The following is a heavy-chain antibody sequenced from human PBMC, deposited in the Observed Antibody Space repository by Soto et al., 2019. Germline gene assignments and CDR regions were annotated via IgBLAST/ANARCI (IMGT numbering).Heavy chain of an antibody. CDR3: AHSRITMIVVDFYFDY. V-gene: IGHV2-5*02. Sequence: QITLKESGPTLVKPTQTLTLTCTFSGFSLSTSGVGVGWIRQPPGKALEWLALIYWDDDKRYSPSLKSRLTITKDTSKTQVVLTMTNMDPVDTATYYCAHSRITMIVVDFYFDYWGQGTLVTVSS. J-gene: IGHJ4*02. CDR1: GFSLSTSGVG. CDR2: IYWDDDK. D-gene: IGHD3-22*01.